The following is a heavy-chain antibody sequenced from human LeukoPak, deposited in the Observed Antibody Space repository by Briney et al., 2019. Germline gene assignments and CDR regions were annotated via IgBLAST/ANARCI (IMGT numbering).Heavy chain of an antibody. D-gene: IGHD4-23*01. J-gene: IGHJ2*01. CDR1: GGSISSYY. CDR2: IYYSGST. Sequence: PSETLSLTCTVSGGSISSYYWSWIRQPPGKGLEWIGYIYYSGSTNYNPSIKSRVTISVDTSKNQFSLKLSSVTAADTAVYYCARENDYGGNWYFDLWGRGTLVTVSS. V-gene: IGHV4-59*01. CDR3: ARENDYGGNWYFDL.